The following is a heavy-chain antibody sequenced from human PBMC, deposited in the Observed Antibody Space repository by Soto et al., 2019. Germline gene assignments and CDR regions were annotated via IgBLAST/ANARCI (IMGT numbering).Heavy chain of an antibody. CDR3: ASDKNGDSDFEY. D-gene: IGHD2-21*02. V-gene: IGHV3-48*02. Sequence: EVQLVESGGGLLQAGGSLRLSCAASGFTFSSYGMNWVRQPPGKGLEWVSYISDSGSDAHYADFVKGRFTISRDNAKNSLYLQMNSLRDEDTAVYYCASDKNGDSDFEYWGQGTLVTVSS. CDR2: ISDSGSDA. CDR1: GFTFSSYG. J-gene: IGHJ4*02.